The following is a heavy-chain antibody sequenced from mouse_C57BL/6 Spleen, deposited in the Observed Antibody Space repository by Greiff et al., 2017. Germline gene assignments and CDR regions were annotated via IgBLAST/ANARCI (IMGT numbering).Heavy chain of an antibody. D-gene: IGHD3-2*02. Sequence: QVQLQQPGAELVKPGASVKLSCKASGYTFTSYWMQWVKQRPGQGLEWIGEIDPSDGYTNYNQKFKGKATLTVDTSSSTAYMQLSSLPSEDSAVXYCARYNSSGPGAMDDWGTGTSVTVSS. CDR3: ARYNSSGPGAMDD. CDR1: GYTFTSYW. J-gene: IGHJ4*01. V-gene: IGHV1-50*01. CDR2: IDPSDGYT.